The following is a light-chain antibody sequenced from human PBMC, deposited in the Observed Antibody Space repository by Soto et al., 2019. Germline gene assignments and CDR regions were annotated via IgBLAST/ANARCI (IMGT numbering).Light chain of an antibody. CDR2: LGS. V-gene: IGKV2-28*01. J-gene: IGKJ1*01. CDR1: QSLLHSNGYNY. Sequence: EIVMTQSPLSLPVTPGEPASISCRSSQSLLHSNGYNYVDWYLQKPGQSPQLLIYLGSNRASGVPDRFSGSGSGTDFTLKISRVEAEDVGISYCMQPLPSWTLGPGPKVDIK. CDR3: MQPLPSWT.